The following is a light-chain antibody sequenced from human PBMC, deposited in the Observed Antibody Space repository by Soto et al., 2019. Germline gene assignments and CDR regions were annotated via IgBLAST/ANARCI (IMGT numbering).Light chain of an antibody. CDR1: QSIRSN. Sequence: EIVMTQSPPTLSVSPGERAALSFSASQSIRSNLAWYQQKPGQAPRLLIYGASTRATGIPARFSGSGSGTEFTLTISSLQSEDFAVYYCQQYNNWPAITFGQGTRLEIK. CDR2: GAS. CDR3: QQYNNWPAIT. J-gene: IGKJ5*01. V-gene: IGKV3D-15*01.